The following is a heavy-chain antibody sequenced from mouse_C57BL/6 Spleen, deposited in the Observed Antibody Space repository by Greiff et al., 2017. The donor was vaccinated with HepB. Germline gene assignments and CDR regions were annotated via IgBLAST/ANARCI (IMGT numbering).Heavy chain of an antibody. Sequence: VKLVESGAELVKPGASVKLSCKASGYTFTEYTIHWVKQRSGQGLEWIGWFYPGSGSIKYNEKFKDKATLTADKSSSTVYMELSRLTSEDSAVYFCARHEEGTGTARYFDVWGTGTTVTVSS. CDR1: GYTFTEYT. CDR2: FYPGSGSI. D-gene: IGHD4-1*01. V-gene: IGHV1-62-2*01. J-gene: IGHJ1*03. CDR3: ARHEEGTGTARYFDV.